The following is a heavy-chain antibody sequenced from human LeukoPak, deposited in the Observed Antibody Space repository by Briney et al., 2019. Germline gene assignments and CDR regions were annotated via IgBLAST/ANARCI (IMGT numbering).Heavy chain of an antibody. CDR2: IKSKSDGETT. Sequence: PGGSLRLSCAASGFTFSKAWMSWGRQAPGKGLEWGGRIKSKSDGETTDFAAPVKGRFIISRDDSKNTLYLQMNSLQSEDTAVYYCTFDRQKRSVRGTPTFLYYYMDVWGKGTTVTVSS. J-gene: IGHJ6*03. CDR3: TFDRQKRSVRGTPTFLYYYMDV. D-gene: IGHD2/OR15-2a*01. CDR1: GFTFSKAW. V-gene: IGHV3-15*01.